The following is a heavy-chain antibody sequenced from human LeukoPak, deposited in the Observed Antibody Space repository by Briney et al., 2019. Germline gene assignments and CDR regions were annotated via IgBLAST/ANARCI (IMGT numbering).Heavy chain of an antibody. J-gene: IGHJ3*02. D-gene: IGHD5-24*01. CDR1: GYTFTSYG. V-gene: IGHV1-18*01. CDR2: ISAYNGNT. CDR3: AKSRWLQIDAYDI. Sequence: ASVKVSCKASGYTFTSYGISWVRQAPGQGLEWMGWISAYNGNTNYAQKLQGRVTMTTDTSTSTAYMELRRLRSDDTAVYYCAKSRWLQIDAYDIWGHGTMVTVSS.